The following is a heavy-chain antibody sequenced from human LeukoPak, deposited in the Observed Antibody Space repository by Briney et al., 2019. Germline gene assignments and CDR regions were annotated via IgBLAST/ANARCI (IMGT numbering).Heavy chain of an antibody. CDR3: ARDKPYYDSSGSTWWAFDI. J-gene: IGHJ3*02. CDR2: ISNDGSKK. V-gene: IGHV3-30*03. D-gene: IGHD3-22*01. Sequence: GGSLRLSCAASGFTFSSYGMHWVRQAPGKGLDWVAVISNDGSKKYYADSVKGRFTISRDNSKNTLYLQMNSLRAEDTAVYYCARDKPYYDSSGSTWWAFDIWGQGTMVTVSS. CDR1: GFTFSSYG.